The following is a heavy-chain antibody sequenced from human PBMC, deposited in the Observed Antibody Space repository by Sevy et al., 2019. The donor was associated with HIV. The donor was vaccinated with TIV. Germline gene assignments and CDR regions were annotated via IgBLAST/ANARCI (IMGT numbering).Heavy chain of an antibody. V-gene: IGHV3-21*01. CDR1: GFTFSSYS. D-gene: IGHD3-16*01. Sequence: GGSLRLSCAASGFTFSSYSMNWVRQAPGMGLEWVSSISISSNHIYYADSVKGRFTISRDNAKNSLYLQMNSLRAEDTAVYYCGRAPEENYVYITGSFDYWGQGTRVTVSS. CDR2: ISISSNHI. J-gene: IGHJ4*02. CDR3: GRAPEENYVYITGSFDY.